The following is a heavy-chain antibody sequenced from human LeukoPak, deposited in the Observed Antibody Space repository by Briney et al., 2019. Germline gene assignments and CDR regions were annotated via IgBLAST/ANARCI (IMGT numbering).Heavy chain of an antibody. Sequence: SQTLSLTCTVSGGSISSGGYYWSWIRQHPGKGLEWIEYIYYSGSTYYNPSLKSRVTISVDTSKNQFSLKMSSVTAADTAVYYCARVDCSSTSCYGGANWFDPWGQGTLVTVSS. CDR1: GGSISSGGYY. J-gene: IGHJ5*02. V-gene: IGHV4-31*03. D-gene: IGHD2-2*01. CDR3: ARVDCSSTSCYGGANWFDP. CDR2: IYYSGST.